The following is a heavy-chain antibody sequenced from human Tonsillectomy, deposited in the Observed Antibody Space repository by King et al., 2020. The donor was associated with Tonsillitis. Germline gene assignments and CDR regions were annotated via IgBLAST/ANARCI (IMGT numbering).Heavy chain of an antibody. Sequence: QQVQYGAEVKKPGASMKISSKGSGYSFTSYWIGWVRQMPGKGLEWRGVIYPGDSDTRYSPSFQGQVTISADKSISTAYLQWSSLKASDTAMYYCARPQSKYSGYDYWGQGTLVTVSS. J-gene: IGHJ4*02. D-gene: IGHD5-12*01. V-gene: IGHV5-51*03. CDR2: IYPGDSDT. CDR3: ARPQSKYSGYDY. CDR1: GYSFTSYW.